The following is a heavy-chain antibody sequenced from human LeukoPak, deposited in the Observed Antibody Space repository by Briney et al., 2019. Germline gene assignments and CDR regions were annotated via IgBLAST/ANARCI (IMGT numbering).Heavy chain of an antibody. CDR1: GASISSGSYY. CDR2: FYTSGST. V-gene: IGHV4-61*02. CDR3: AREGNWFDP. J-gene: IGHJ5*02. Sequence: PSETLSLTCTVSGASISSGSYYWNWIRQPAGKKLEWIGRFYTSGSTNYNPSLKSRVTISVDTSNNQFSLKLSSVTAADTAVYYCAREGNWFDPWGQGTLVTVSS.